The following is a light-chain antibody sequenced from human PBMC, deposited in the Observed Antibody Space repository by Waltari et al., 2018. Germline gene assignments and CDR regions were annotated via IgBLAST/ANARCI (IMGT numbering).Light chain of an antibody. J-gene: IGLJ1*01. CDR2: DVN. CDR1: SSDVGRYNY. V-gene: IGLV2-11*01. CDR3: CSYAGRYTFV. Sequence: QSARTQSRSVSGAPGQAVTISCTGTSSDVGRYNYVSWFQQYPGKAPKLMIYDVNTRPSGVPDRFSGSKSGNTASLTISGLQAEDEADYFCCSYAGRYTFVFGTGTTVTVL.